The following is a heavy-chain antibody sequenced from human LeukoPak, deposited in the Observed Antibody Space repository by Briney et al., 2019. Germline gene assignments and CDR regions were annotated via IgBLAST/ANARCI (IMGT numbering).Heavy chain of an antibody. CDR3: ARGWNGDYVDY. V-gene: IGHV4-59*01. D-gene: IGHD1-1*01. Sequence: SETLSLTCTVSGGSISSYYWSWIRQPPGKGLEWIGYIYYSGSTNYNPSLKSRVTISVDTSKNQFSLKLSSVTAADTAVYYCARGWNGDYVDYRGQGTLVTVSS. CDR1: GGSISSYY. J-gene: IGHJ4*02. CDR2: IYYSGST.